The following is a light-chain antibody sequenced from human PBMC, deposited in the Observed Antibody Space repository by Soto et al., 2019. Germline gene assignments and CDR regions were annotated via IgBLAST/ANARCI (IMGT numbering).Light chain of an antibody. V-gene: IGLV2-11*01. J-gene: IGLJ2*01. CDR1: SSDVGDYNY. CDR3: CSYAGTYTVL. Sequence: QSALTQPRSVSGSPGQSVTISCTGTSSDVGDYNYVSWYQQHPGKAPKLMIYDVSKRPSGVPDRFSGSKSGNTASLTISGLQAEDEADYYCCSYAGTYTVLFGGGTQLTVL. CDR2: DVS.